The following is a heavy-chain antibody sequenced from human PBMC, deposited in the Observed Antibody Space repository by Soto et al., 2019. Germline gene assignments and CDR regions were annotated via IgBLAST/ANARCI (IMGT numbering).Heavy chain of an antibody. J-gene: IGHJ4*02. CDR1: GFTFSSYA. D-gene: IGHD4-17*01. CDR2: ISSNGGST. Sequence: EVQLVESGGGLVQPGGSLRLSCSASGFTFSSYAMHWVRQAPGKGLEYVSAISSNGGSTYYADSVKGRFTISRDNSKNTLYLQMSSLRAEDTAVYYCVKGEIVSTTVVTQTGPGSGLFDYWGQGTLVTVSS. V-gene: IGHV3-64D*06. CDR3: VKGEIVSTTVVTQTGPGSGLFDY.